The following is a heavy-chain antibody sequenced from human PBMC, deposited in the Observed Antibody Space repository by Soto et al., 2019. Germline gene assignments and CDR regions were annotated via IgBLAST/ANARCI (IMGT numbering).Heavy chain of an antibody. J-gene: IGHJ4*02. Sequence: QVQLVESGGGVVQPGRSLRLSCAASGFTFSSYGMHWVRQAPGKGLEWVAVIWYDGSNKYYADSVKGRFTISRDNSKNTLYLQMNSLRAEDTAVYYCAREALDIHDYGGSFDYWGQGTLVTVSS. CDR2: IWYDGSNK. D-gene: IGHD4-17*01. CDR3: AREALDIHDYGGSFDY. V-gene: IGHV3-33*01. CDR1: GFTFSSYG.